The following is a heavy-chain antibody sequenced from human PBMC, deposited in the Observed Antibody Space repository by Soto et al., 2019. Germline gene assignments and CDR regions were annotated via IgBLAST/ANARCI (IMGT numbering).Heavy chain of an antibody. J-gene: IGHJ5*02. V-gene: IGHV3-23*01. CDR2: ISGSGDTA. CDR1: GLTFSTYA. CDR3: ARGYINNDQ. D-gene: IGHD5-12*01. Sequence: GSLRLSGVGSGLTFSTYAMSWVRQAPGKGLEWVSSISGSGDTAYYTDSVKGRFAISRDNSKNTLYLQMSSLRAEDTAGYYCARGYINNDQWGQGAMVTVSS.